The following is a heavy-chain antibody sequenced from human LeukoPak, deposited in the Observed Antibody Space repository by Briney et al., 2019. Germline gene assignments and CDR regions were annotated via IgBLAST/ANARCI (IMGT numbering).Heavy chain of an antibody. V-gene: IGHV3-48*04. Sequence: GGSLRLSCAASGFTFSSYSMNWVRQAPGKGLEWVSYISNSSSTIYYADSVKGRFTISRDNAKNSLYLQMNSLRAEDTAVYYCARMSLYSSGSVTRFDYWGQGTLVTVSS. CDR3: ARMSLYSSGSVTRFDY. CDR1: GFTFSSYS. J-gene: IGHJ4*02. CDR2: ISNSSSTI. D-gene: IGHD3-22*01.